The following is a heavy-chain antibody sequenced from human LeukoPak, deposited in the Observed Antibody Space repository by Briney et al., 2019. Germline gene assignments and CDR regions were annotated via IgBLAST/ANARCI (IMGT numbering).Heavy chain of an antibody. V-gene: IGHV3-30*18. CDR2: ISYDGSNK. CDR3: AKDSIHAFDI. Sequence: GGSLRLSCAASGFTFSSYGMHWVRQAPGKGLEWVAVISYDGSNKYYADSVKGRFTISRDNSKNTLYLQMNSLRAEDTAVYYCAKDSIHAFDIWGQGTMVTVSS. J-gene: IGHJ3*02. CDR1: GFTFSSYG. D-gene: IGHD2-21*01.